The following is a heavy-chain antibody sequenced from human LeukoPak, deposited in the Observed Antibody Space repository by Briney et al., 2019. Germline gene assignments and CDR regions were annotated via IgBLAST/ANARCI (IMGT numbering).Heavy chain of an antibody. CDR1: GVSNNNYY. Sequence: PSETLSLTCSVSGVSNNNYYWSWIRQSPGKGLEWIGYIYYSGSTNYNPSLKSRVTISVGTSKNQFSLKLSSVTAADTAVYYCARDTVRGGDAFDIWGQGTMVTVSS. D-gene: IGHD3-10*01. J-gene: IGHJ3*02. CDR2: IYYSGST. V-gene: IGHV4-59*12. CDR3: ARDTVRGGDAFDI.